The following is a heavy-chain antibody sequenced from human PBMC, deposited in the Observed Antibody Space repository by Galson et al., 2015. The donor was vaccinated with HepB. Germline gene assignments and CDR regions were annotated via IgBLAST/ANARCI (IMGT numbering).Heavy chain of an antibody. D-gene: IGHD2-15*01. CDR1: GFTFNSYS. J-gene: IGHJ4*02. V-gene: IGHV3-48*01. CDR2: ISSSSSTI. CDR3: ARAHWCSGGSCPTV. Sequence: SLRLSCAASGFTFNSYSMNWVRQAPGKGLEWVSYISSSSSTIYYADSVKGRFTISRDNAKNSLYLQMNSLRAEDTAVYYCARAHWCSGGSCPTVWGQGTLVTVSS.